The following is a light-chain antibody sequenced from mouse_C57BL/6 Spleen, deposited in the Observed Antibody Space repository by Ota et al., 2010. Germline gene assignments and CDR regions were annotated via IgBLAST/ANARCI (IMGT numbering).Light chain of an antibody. V-gene: IGKV6-15*01. CDR3: QQYNSYPXT. J-gene: IGKJ5*01. CDR2: SAS. Sequence: DIVMTQSQKFMSTSVGDRVSVTCKASQNVGTNVAWYQQKPGQSPKALIYSASYRYSGVPDRFTGSGSGTDFTLTISNVQSEDLAEYFCQQYNSYPXTFGXGTKLELK. CDR1: QNVGTN.